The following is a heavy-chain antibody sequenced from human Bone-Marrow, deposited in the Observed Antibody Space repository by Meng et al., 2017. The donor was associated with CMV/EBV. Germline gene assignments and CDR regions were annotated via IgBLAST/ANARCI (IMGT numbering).Heavy chain of an antibody. CDR2: ISSSSSYI. V-gene: IGHV3-21*06. CDR1: GFTFSSYG. D-gene: IGHD5-12*01. J-gene: IGHJ6*02. Sequence: GESLKISCAASGFTFSSYGMHWVRQAPGKGLEWVSSISSSSSYIYYADSVKGRFTISRDNAKNSLFLQMNSLRAEDTAVYYCAREVAPTKGYGMDVWGQGTTVTVSS. CDR3: AREVAPTKGYGMDV.